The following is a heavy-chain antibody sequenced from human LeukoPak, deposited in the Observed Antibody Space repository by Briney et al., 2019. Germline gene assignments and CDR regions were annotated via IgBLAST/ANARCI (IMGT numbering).Heavy chain of an antibody. D-gene: IGHD3-10*01. J-gene: IGHJ4*02. CDR1: GYTFTSYY. V-gene: IGHV1-46*03. CDR3: ARDEIYYGSGSFPYFDY. CDR2: INPSGGST. Sequence: ASVKVSCKASGYTFTSYYMHWVRQAPGQGLEWMGIINPSGGSTSYAPKFQGRVTMTRDTSTSTVYMELSSLRSEDTAVYYCARDEIYYGSGSFPYFDYWGQGTLVTVSS.